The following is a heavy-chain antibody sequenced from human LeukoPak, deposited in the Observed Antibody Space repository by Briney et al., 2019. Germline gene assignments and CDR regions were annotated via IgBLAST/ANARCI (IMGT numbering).Heavy chain of an antibody. V-gene: IGHV3-30*02. CDR2: IRFDGSNK. J-gene: IGHJ4*02. CDR3: AKVLFRDNSGPKTAGVDY. Sequence: GGSLRLSCAASGFTFNTYDMHWVRQAPGKGLEWVAFIRFDGSNKYYADSVKGRFTISRDNSKNTLFLQMNSLRAEDTAVYYCAKVLFRDNSGPKTAGVDYWGQGTLVTVSS. D-gene: IGHD3-22*01. CDR1: GFTFNTYD.